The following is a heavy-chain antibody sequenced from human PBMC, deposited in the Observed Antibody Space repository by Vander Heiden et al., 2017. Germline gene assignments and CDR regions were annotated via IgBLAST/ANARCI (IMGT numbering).Heavy chain of an antibody. CDR3: AKDSIVAPYGMDV. CDR1: GFTFSSSA. V-gene: IGHV3-23*01. Sequence: EVQLLESGGGLVQPGGSLRLSCAASGFTFSSSAMSWVRQAPGKGLEWVSAISGSGGSTYYADSVKGRFTISRDNSKNTLYLQMNSLRAEDTAVYYCAKDSIVAPYGMDVWGQGTTVTVSS. J-gene: IGHJ6*02. D-gene: IGHD2-21*01. CDR2: ISGSGGST.